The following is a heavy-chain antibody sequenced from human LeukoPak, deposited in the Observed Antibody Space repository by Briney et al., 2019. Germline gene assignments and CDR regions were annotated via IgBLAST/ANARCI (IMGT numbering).Heavy chain of an antibody. CDR2: ISSSTTYI. CDR1: GFTFSSSA. Sequence: GGSLRLSCAASGFTFSSSAMSWVRQAPGKGLEWVSSISSSTTYIYYADSVKGRFTISRDNAKNSLNLQMNSLRAEDTAVYYCARDGNIAACDYWGQGTLVTVSS. V-gene: IGHV3-21*01. D-gene: IGHD6-25*01. CDR3: ARDGNIAACDY. J-gene: IGHJ4*02.